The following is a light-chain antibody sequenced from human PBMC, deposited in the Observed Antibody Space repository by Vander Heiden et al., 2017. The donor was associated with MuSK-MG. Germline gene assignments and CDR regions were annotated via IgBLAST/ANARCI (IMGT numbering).Light chain of an antibody. Sequence: DIQLTQSPSFLSASVGDRVTITCRTSQGISDYLAWYQQKPGKAPKLLIYAASSLQSGVPSRFSGSRSATNFTLTISSLQPEDFATYSCQQLIHSPCTFGQGTKVDIK. V-gene: IGKV1-9*01. J-gene: IGKJ2*02. CDR2: AAS. CDR3: QQLIHSPCT. CDR1: QGISDY.